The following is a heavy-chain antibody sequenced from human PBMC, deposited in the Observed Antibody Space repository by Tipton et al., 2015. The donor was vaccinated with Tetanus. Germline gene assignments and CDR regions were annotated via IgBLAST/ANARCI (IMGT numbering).Heavy chain of an antibody. D-gene: IGHD6-6*01. CDR2: IFPDDSDT. V-gene: IGHV5-51*01. J-gene: IGHJ4*02. CDR3: ARMYSTSSPFDH. Sequence: QLVQSGADVKKPGESLKISCKASGYSFTSHWIGWVRRMPGKGLEWMGMIFPDDSDTRYSPSFQGHVPFSVDKSTSTVYLQWSSLKASDTAMYFCARMYSTSSPFDHWGQGTLVAVSS. CDR1: GYSFTSHW.